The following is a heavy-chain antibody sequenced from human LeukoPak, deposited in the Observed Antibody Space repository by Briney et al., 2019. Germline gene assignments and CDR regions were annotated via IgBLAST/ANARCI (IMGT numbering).Heavy chain of an antibody. J-gene: IGHJ5*02. CDR1: GYTFTSYG. CDR3: ARVPGSSSNRDNWFDP. D-gene: IGHD6-6*01. Sequence: ASVTVSCTASGYTFTSYGISWVRQAPGQGLEWMGWISAYNGNTNYAQKLQGRVTMTTDTSTSTAYMELRSLRSDDTAVYYCARVPGSSSNRDNWFDPWGQGTLVTVSS. CDR2: ISAYNGNT. V-gene: IGHV1-18*01.